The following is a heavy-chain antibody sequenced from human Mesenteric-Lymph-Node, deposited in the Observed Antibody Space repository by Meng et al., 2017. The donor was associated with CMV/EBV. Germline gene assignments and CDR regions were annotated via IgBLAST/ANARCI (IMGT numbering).Heavy chain of an antibody. J-gene: IGHJ4*02. CDR3: ARNRDTVIEYYFDY. V-gene: IGHV4-39*07. CDR1: GGSISNDLYY. Sequence: GSLRLSCSVSGGSISNDLYYWGWIRQPPGKGLEWIGTIYHTGSTYYNPSLKSRVTISVDTSKNQFSLKLSSVTAADTAVYYCARNRDTVIEYYFDYWGQGTLVTVSS. D-gene: IGHD4-17*01. CDR2: IYHTGST.